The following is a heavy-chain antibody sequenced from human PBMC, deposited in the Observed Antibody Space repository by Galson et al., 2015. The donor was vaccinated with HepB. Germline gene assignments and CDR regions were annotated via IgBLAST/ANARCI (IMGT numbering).Heavy chain of an antibody. CDR3: AGGHIGCGYEPAFNWFHP. CDR2: ISHDGKNK. J-gene: IGHJ5*02. V-gene: IGHV3-30*04. D-gene: IGHD1-14*01. CDR1: GFSLNDYN. Sequence: SLRLSCAVSGFSLNDYNIHWVRQIPGKGLEWIAIISHDGKNKYYADSVKGRFTISRDNSKNTLYLQMSRLRSEDTAIYYCAGGHIGCGYEPAFNWFHPWGQGTLVTVSS.